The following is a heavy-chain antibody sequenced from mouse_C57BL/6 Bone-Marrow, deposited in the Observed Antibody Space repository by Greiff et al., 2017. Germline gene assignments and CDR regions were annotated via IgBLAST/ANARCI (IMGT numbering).Heavy chain of an antibody. CDR1: GYTFTEYT. D-gene: IGHD1-1*01. CDR3: ARHEDLYYYGSSYGFDY. V-gene: IGHV1-62-2*01. CDR2: FYPGSGSI. J-gene: IGHJ3*01. Sequence: QVQLQQSGAELVKPGASVKLSCKASGYTFTEYTIHWVKQRSGQGLEWIGWFYPGSGSIKYNEKFKDKATLTADKSSSTVDMELSRLTSEDSEVYFCARHEDLYYYGSSYGFDYWGQGTLVTVSA.